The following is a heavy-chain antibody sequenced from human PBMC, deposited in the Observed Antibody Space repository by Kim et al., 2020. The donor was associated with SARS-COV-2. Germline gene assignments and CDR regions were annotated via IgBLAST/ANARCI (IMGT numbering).Heavy chain of an antibody. D-gene: IGHD6-13*01. J-gene: IGHJ4*02. V-gene: IGHV3-30*07. Sequence: AGSVKGRFTISRDNSQNTLYLQMNSLRAEETAVYYCARDRIAAAGTVFDYWGQGTLVTVSS. CDR3: ARDRIAAAGTVFDY.